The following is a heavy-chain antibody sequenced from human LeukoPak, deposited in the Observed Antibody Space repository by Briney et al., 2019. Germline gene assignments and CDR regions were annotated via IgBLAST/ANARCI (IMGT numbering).Heavy chain of an antibody. Sequence: GGSLRLSCAASGFTFSSYDMHWVRQATGKGLEWVSGIGTAGDIYYPGSVKGRFTISRENAKNSLYLQVNSLRAGDTAVYYCARAGCSSTWYSRYFDLWGRGTLVTVSS. V-gene: IGHV3-13*01. D-gene: IGHD6-13*01. CDR3: ARAGCSSTWYSRYFDL. CDR2: IGTAGDI. CDR1: GFTFSSYD. J-gene: IGHJ2*01.